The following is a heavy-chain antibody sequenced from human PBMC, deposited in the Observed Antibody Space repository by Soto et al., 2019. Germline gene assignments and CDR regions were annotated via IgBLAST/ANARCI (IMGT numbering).Heavy chain of an antibody. CDR2: ISAYNGNT. CDR3: ASGIVGATLLWVYGMDV. V-gene: IGHV1-18*04. J-gene: IGHJ6*02. Sequence: ASVKVSCKASGYTFTSYGISWVRQAPGQGLEWMGWISAYNGNTNYAQKLQGRVTMTTDTSTSTAYMELRSLRSDDTAVYYCASGIVGATLLWVYGMDVWGQGTAVTVSS. CDR1: GYTFTSYG. D-gene: IGHD1-26*01.